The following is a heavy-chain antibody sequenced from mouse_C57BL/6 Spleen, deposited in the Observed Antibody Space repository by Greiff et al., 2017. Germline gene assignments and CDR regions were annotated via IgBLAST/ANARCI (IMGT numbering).Heavy chain of an antibody. J-gene: IGHJ3*01. CDR3: ATYGNSSAWCAY. CDR2: ISDGGSYP. Sequence: EVQGVESGGGLVKPGGSLKLSCAASGFTFSSYAMSWVRQTPEKRLEWVATISDGGSYPYYPDNVKGRFTISRDNAKNNLYLQMRHLKSEDTAMYYCATYGNSSAWCAYWGQGTLVTVSA. D-gene: IGHD2-1*01. CDR1: GFTFSSYA. V-gene: IGHV5-4*01.